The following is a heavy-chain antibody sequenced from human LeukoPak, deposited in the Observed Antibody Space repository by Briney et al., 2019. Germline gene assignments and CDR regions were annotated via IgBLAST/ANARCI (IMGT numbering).Heavy chain of an antibody. V-gene: IGHV3-7*01. CDR1: GFTFGSYW. CDR2: IKQDGSEK. CDR3: ARPMYYYDSSGPDY. J-gene: IGHJ4*02. Sequence: GSLRLSCAASGFTFGSYWMSWVRQAPGKGLEWVANIKQDGSEKYYVDSVEGRFTISRDNANNSLYLQMNSLRAEDTAVYYCARPMYYYDSSGPDYWGQGTLVTVSS. D-gene: IGHD3-22*01.